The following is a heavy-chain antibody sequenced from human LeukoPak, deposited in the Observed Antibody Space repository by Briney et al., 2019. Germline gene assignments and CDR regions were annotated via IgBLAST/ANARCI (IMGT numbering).Heavy chain of an antibody. J-gene: IGHJ6*03. CDR3: ARGSSSDYDFWSGYSAGYYYYYYMDV. Sequence: NSSETLSLTCTVSGGSISSGDYYWSWIRQPPGKGLEWIGYIYYSGSTYYNPSLKSRVTISVDTSKNQFSLKLSSVTAADTAVYYCARGSSSDYDFWSGYSAGYYYYYYMDVWGKGTTVTVSS. CDR2: IYYSGST. CDR1: GGSISSGDYY. D-gene: IGHD3-3*01. V-gene: IGHV4-30-4*08.